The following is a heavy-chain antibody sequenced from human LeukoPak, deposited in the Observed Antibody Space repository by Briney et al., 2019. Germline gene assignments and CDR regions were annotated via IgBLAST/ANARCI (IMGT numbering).Heavy chain of an antibody. CDR3: ARGLI. D-gene: IGHD3-16*01. CDR1: GYSIGSGYY. Sequence: SETLSLTCTVSGYSIGSGYYWGWIRQSPGKGLEWIGKISHSGNTLYNPSLKSRITTSIDISKNQFSLNLTSVTAADTAIYYCARGLIWGQGTLVTVSS. J-gene: IGHJ1*01. V-gene: IGHV4-38-2*02. CDR2: ISHSGNT.